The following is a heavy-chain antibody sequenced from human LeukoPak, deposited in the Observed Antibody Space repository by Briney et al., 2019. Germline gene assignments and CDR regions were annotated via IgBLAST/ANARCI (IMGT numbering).Heavy chain of an antibody. V-gene: IGHV1-2*02. CDR1: GYTFTDYY. J-gene: IGHJ6*03. Sequence: ASVKVSCKASGYTFTDYYMHWVRQAPGQGLEWMGWINPNSGGTNYAQKFQDRVTMTRDTSISTAYMELSRLKSDDTAVYYCARAALGYSSTWDYYYYMDVWGKGTTVTVSS. CDR3: ARAALGYSSTWDYYYYMDV. D-gene: IGHD6-13*01. CDR2: INPNSGGT.